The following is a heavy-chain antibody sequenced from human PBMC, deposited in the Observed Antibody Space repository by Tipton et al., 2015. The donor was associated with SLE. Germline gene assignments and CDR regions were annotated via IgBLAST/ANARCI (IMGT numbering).Heavy chain of an antibody. CDR2: ISGGSDIT. CDR1: GFTFFTYA. V-gene: IGHV3-23*01. CDR3: AGRRLIIFGHGMDV. D-gene: IGHD3-16*01. J-gene: IGHJ6*02. Sequence: SLRLSCAASGFTFFTYAMHWVRQAPGKGLEWVAVISGGSDITNYADSVKGRFTISRDNSKNTLYLQMSSLSAEDTAIYYCAGRRLIIFGHGMDVWGQGTTVTVSS.